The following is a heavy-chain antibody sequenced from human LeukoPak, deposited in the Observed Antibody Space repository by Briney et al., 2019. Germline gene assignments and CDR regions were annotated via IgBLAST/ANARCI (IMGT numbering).Heavy chain of an antibody. CDR2: IYYSGST. Sequence: SETLSLTCTVSGGSISSYYWSWIRQPPGKGLEWIGYIYYSGSTNYNPSLKSRVTISVDTSKNQFSLKLSSVTAADTAVYYCARLQYCSGTSCYWFDPWGQGTLVTVSS. CDR3: ARLQYCSGTSCYWFDP. CDR1: GGSISSYY. J-gene: IGHJ5*02. V-gene: IGHV4-59*12. D-gene: IGHD2-2*01.